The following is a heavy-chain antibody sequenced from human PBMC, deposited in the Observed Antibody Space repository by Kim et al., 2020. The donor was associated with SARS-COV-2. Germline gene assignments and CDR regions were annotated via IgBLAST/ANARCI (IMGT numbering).Heavy chain of an antibody. J-gene: IGHJ4*02. CDR1: GYTFSSYV. CDR2: INAGNGNT. CDR3: ARGVVEAPAAYDY. D-gene: IGHD2-2*01. V-gene: IGHV1-3*01. Sequence: ASVKVSCKASGYTFSSYVMHWVRQAPGQRLEWMGWINAGNGNTKYSQKFQGRVTITRDTSASTAYMDLSSLRSEDTAVYYCARGVVEAPAAYDYWGQGTLVTVSS.